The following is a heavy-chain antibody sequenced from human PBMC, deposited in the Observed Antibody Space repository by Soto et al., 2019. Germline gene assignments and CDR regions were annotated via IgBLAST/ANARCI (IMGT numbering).Heavy chain of an antibody. CDR2: IKSKTDGGTT. Sequence: PGGSLRLSCAASGFTFSNAWMSWVRQAPGKGLEWVGRIKSKTDGGTTDYAAPVKGRFTISRDDSKNTLYLQMNSLKTEDTAVYYRTNDFWSGRDAFDIWGQGTMVTVSS. D-gene: IGHD3-3*01. CDR3: TNDFWSGRDAFDI. V-gene: IGHV3-15*01. J-gene: IGHJ3*02. CDR1: GFTFSNAW.